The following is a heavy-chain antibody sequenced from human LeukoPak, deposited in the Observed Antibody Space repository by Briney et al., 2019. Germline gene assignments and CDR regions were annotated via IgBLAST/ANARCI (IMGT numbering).Heavy chain of an antibody. V-gene: IGHV1-8*01. D-gene: IGHD3-3*01. CDR2: MNPNSGNT. CDR3: ARDLYYDFWSGYFWDYYYYYYYMDV. J-gene: IGHJ6*03. CDR1: GYTFTSYD. Sequence: GASAKVSCKASGYTFTSYDINWVRQATGQGLEWMGWMNPNSGNTGYAQKFQGRVTMTRNTSISTAYMELSSLRSEDTAVYYCARDLYYDFWSGYFWDYYYYYYYMDVWGKGTTVTVSS.